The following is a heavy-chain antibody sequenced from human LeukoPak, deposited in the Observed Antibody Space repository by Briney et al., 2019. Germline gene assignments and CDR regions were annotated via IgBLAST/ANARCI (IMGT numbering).Heavy chain of an antibody. D-gene: IGHD3-16*01. CDR2: INHSGST. V-gene: IGHV4-34*01. CDR3: ARDAFRGYDY. CDR1: GGSFSGYY. J-gene: IGHJ4*02. Sequence: SETLSLTCAVYGGSFSGYYWSWIRQPPGKGLEWIGEINHSGSTNYNPSLKSRVTISVDTSKNQFSLKLSSVTAADTAVYYCARDAFRGYDYWGQGTLVTVSS.